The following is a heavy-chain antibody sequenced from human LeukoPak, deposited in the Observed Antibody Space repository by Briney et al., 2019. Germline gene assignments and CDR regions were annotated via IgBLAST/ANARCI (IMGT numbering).Heavy chain of an antibody. CDR1: GFTFSSYA. Sequence: GGSLRLSCAASGFTFSSYAMSWVRQAPGEGLQWVSGISGSGSGTYYADSVRGRFTISRDDSKNTLYLQMNSLRAEDTAVYYCARDTAMVRGVIISDAFDIWGQGTMVTVSS. V-gene: IGHV3-23*01. CDR2: ISGSGSGT. D-gene: IGHD3-10*01. CDR3: ARDTAMVRGVIISDAFDI. J-gene: IGHJ3*02.